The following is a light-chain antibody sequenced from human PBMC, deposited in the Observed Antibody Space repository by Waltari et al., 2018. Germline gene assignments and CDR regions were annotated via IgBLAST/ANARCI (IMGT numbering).Light chain of an antibody. V-gene: IGKV3-20*01. J-gene: IGKJ5*01. CDR2: GAS. CDR3: QQYGSSPLT. Sequence: EIVLPQSQGTLSLSPGERATLPCRSRQSVSSSYLAWYQQKPGQAPKLLIYGASSRATGFPDRFSGSGSGTGFTLTISRLEPEDFAVYYCQQYGSSPLTFGQGTRLEIK. CDR1: QSVSSSY.